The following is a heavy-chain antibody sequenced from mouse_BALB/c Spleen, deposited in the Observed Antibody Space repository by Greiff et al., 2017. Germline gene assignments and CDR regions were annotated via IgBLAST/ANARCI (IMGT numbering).Heavy chain of an antibody. V-gene: IGHV1-82*01. CDR3: ARERGYGNYGFDY. J-gene: IGHJ2*01. CDR2: IYPGDGDT. CDR1: GYAFSSSW. Sequence: LQESGPELVKPGASVKISCKASGYAFSSSWMNWVKQRPGQGLEWIGRIYPGDGDTNYNGKFKGKATLTADKSSSTAYMQLSSLTSVDSAVYFCARERGYGNYGFDYWGQGTTLTVSS. D-gene: IGHD2-10*02.